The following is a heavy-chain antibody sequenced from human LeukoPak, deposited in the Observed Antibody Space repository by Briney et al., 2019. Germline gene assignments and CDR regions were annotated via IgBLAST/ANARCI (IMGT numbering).Heavy chain of an antibody. CDR2: IYYSRST. D-gene: IGHD5-18*01. CDR1: GVSLSIGDYD. V-gene: IGHV4-30-4*08. Sequence: SETLSLTCTLSGVSLSIGDYDWSWIRQPPGKGLEGIGFIYYSRSTYYTPSLKSRVTISVDTSKSQFSLKLSSVTAADTAVYYCARETLDTAMGGFGYWGPGTLVTVSS. CDR3: ARETLDTAMGGFGY. J-gene: IGHJ4*02.